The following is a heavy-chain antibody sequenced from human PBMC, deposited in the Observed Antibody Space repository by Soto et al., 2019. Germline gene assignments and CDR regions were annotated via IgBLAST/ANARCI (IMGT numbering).Heavy chain of an antibody. J-gene: IGHJ5*02. D-gene: IGHD3-22*01. CDR3: ARELYYYDSSGYYHNWFDP. V-gene: IGHV3-33*01. CDR2: IWYDGSNK. Sequence: QVQLVESGGGVVQPGRSLRLSCAASGFTFSSYGMHWVRQAPGKGLEWVAVIWYDGSNKYYADSVKGRFTISRDNCKNTLYQQMNSPRADDTAVYYCARELYYYDSSGYYHNWFDPWGQGTLLTVSS. CDR1: GFTFSSYG.